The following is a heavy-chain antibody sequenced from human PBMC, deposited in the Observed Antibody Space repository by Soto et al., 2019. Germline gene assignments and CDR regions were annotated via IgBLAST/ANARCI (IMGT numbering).Heavy chain of an antibody. V-gene: IGHV3-11*01. Sequence: QVQLVESGGGLVKPGGSLRLSCTASGFTFTDHYMTWIRQAPGKGLEWVSYINSGGSNLYYADSVRGRFTISRDNAKNSVYLQMSSLRAEDTAIYYCARDIRGANWGQGTLVIVSS. CDR3: ARDIRGAN. CDR2: INSGGSNL. D-gene: IGHD3-10*01. J-gene: IGHJ4*02. CDR1: GFTFTDHY.